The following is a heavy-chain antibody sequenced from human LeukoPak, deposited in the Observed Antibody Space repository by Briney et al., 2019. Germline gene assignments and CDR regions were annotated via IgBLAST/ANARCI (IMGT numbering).Heavy chain of an antibody. J-gene: IGHJ4*02. D-gene: IGHD4-17*01. V-gene: IGHV4-34*01. CDR2: INHSGST. CDR1: GGSFSGYY. Sequence: PSETLSLTCAVYGGSFSGYYWSWIRQPPGKGLEWIGEINHSGSTNYNPSLKSRVTISVDTSKNQFSLKLSSVTAADTAVYYCARAFLTLGTYGAYLDYWGQGTLVTVSS. CDR3: ARAFLTLGTYGAYLDY.